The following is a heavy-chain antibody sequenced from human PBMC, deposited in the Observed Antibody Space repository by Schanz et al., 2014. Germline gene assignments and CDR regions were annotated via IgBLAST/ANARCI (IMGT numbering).Heavy chain of an antibody. Sequence: EVYLVESGGGLVQPGGSLRLSCAASGFTFFTYNMNWVRQAPGRGLEWISYIGSSSTTMYYADSVKGRFTISRDNAKNSLYLQMNSLRDEDTAVYYCARDHPHRGVTGYYNDVWGQGTSATVSS. J-gene: IGHJ6*02. CDR2: IGSSSTTM. CDR1: GFTFFTYN. D-gene: IGHD3-9*01. V-gene: IGHV3-48*02. CDR3: ARDHPHRGVTGYYNDV.